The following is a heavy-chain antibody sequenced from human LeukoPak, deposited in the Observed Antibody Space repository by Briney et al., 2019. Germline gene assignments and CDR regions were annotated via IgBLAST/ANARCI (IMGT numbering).Heavy chain of an antibody. J-gene: IGHJ4*02. V-gene: IGHV4-30-4*08. CDR2: IYYSGST. CDR1: GGSISSGDYY. D-gene: IGHD3-22*01. CDR3: ARDYYDSSGYRHFDY. Sequence: SETLSLTCTVSGGSISSGDYYWSWIRQPPGKGLEWIGYIYYSGSTYYNPSLKSRVTISVDTSKNQFSLKLSSVTAADTAVYYSARDYYDSSGYRHFDYWGQGTLVTVSS.